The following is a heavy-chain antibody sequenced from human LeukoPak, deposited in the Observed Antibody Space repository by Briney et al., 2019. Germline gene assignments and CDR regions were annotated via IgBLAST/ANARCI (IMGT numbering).Heavy chain of an antibody. J-gene: IGHJ4*02. CDR3: ARSNDYSNYVPCDY. Sequence: ASVKVSCKASGYTSTGYYMHWVRQAPGQGLEWMGWTNPNSGGTNYAQKFQGRVTMTRDTSISTAYMELSRLRSDDTAVYYCARSNDYSNYVPCDYWGQGTLVTVSS. V-gene: IGHV1-2*02. CDR2: TNPNSGGT. D-gene: IGHD4-11*01. CDR1: GYTSTGYY.